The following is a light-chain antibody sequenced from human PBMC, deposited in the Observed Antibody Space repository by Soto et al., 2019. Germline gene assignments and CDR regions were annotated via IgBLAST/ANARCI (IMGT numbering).Light chain of an antibody. CDR3: QQLSTYPYT. Sequence: DIQMTQSPSTLSGSVGDRVTITCRASQTISSWLAWYQQKPGKAPKLLIYKASTLKSGVPSRFSGSGSGTEFTLTISSLQPDDFATYYCQQLSTYPYTFGQGTKLDI. V-gene: IGKV1-5*03. CDR2: KAS. J-gene: IGKJ2*01. CDR1: QTISSW.